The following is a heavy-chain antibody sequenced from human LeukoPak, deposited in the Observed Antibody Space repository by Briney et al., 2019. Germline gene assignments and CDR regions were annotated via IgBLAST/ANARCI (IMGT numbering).Heavy chain of an antibody. Sequence: AASVKVSCKASGGTFSSYAISWVRQAPGQGLEWMGRIIPILGIANYAQKFQGRVTITADKSTSTAYMELSSLRSEDTAVYYCARDSRDGYLFDCWGQGTLVTVSS. V-gene: IGHV1-69*04. D-gene: IGHD5-24*01. CDR3: ARDSRDGYLFDC. J-gene: IGHJ4*02. CDR2: IIPILGIA. CDR1: GGTFSSYA.